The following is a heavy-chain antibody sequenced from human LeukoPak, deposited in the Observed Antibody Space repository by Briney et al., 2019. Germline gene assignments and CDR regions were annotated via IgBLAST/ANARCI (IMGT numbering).Heavy chain of an antibody. V-gene: IGHV1-46*01. Sequence: ASVTVSCKASGYTFTSYYMHWVRQAPGQGLEWMGIINPSGGSTSYAQKFQGRVTITADKSTSTAYMELSSLRSEDTAVYYCLGGWPYFDYWGQGTLVTVSS. CDR3: LGGWPYFDY. D-gene: IGHD3-3*01. CDR1: GYTFTSYY. J-gene: IGHJ4*02. CDR2: INPSGGST.